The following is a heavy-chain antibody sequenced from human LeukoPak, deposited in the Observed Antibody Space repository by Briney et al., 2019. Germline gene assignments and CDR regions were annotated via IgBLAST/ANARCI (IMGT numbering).Heavy chain of an antibody. Sequence: ASVKVSCKASGYTFTGYYMHWVRQAPGQGLEWMGWINPNSGGTNYAQKLQGRVTMTTDTSTSTAYMELRSLRSDDTAVYYCARDFGPYYDILTGYRNWFDPWGQGTLVTVSS. CDR1: GYTFTGYY. CDR2: INPNSGGT. J-gene: IGHJ5*02. D-gene: IGHD3-9*01. V-gene: IGHV1-2*02. CDR3: ARDFGPYYDILTGYRNWFDP.